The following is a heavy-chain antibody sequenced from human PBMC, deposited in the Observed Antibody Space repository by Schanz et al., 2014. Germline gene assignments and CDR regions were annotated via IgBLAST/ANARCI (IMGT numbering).Heavy chain of an antibody. J-gene: IGHJ3*02. Sequence: QLMQSGSEVRKPGASVKVSCKASGYIFGSHGMTWVRQAPGQGPELMGWINAHTGNTQYAQKFQGRVNMTRDTVTTTVHLELTRMRTDDTDIYYCARVHIATYHYNSPGAFDIWGQGTRVTFSS. V-gene: IGHV1-18*01. D-gene: IGHD3-10*01. CDR3: ARVHIATYHYNSPGAFDI. CDR1: GYIFGSHG. CDR2: INAHTGNT.